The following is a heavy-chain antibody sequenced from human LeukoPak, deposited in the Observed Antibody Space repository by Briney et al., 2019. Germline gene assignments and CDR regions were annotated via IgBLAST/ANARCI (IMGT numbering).Heavy chain of an antibody. CDR2: IKQDGSEK. CDR1: GFTFSTYA. V-gene: IGHV3-7*01. J-gene: IGHJ4*02. Sequence: GRSLRLSCAASGFTFSTYAMHWVRQAPGKGLEWVANIKQDGSEKYYVDSVKGRFTISRDNAKNSLYLQMNSLRAEDTAVYYCARANYYGSGSYGFDYWGQGTLVTVSS. CDR3: ARANYYGSGSYGFDY. D-gene: IGHD3-10*01.